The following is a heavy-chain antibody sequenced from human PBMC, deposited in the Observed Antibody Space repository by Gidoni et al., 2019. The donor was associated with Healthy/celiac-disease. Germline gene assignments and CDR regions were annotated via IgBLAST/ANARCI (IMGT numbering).Heavy chain of an antibody. CDR1: RFTSSRYG. Sequence: QVQLVESGGGVVQPGSSLRPSCAAPRFTSSRYGMHWLLQAQGKGLEWVAVISYDGSNKYYADSVKGRFTISRDNSKNTLYLQMNSLRAEDTAVYYCAKQGVTLLLYYYYYMDVWGKGTTGTVSS. D-gene: IGHD2-15*01. CDR3: AKQGVTLLLYYYYYMDV. CDR2: ISYDGSNK. V-gene: IGHV3-30*18. J-gene: IGHJ6*03.